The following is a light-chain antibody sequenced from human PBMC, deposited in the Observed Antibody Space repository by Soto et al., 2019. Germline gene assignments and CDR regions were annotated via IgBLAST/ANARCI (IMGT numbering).Light chain of an antibody. Sequence: QSVLTQPPSASGTPGQRVTISCSGNNSNIGNNNVYWYQQLPGTAPKLLIYSSNQRPSGVPDRISGSKSGTSASLAISGLRSEDEADYYCAAWDVSLSGYVFGTGTKVTVL. J-gene: IGLJ1*01. V-gene: IGLV1-47*02. CDR1: NSNIGNNN. CDR2: SSN. CDR3: AAWDVSLSGYV.